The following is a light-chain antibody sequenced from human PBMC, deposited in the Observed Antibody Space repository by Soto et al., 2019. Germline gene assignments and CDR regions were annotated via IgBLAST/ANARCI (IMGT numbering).Light chain of an antibody. CDR2: AAS. Sequence: DIQLTQSPSLLSASVGDRVTITCRASHDISTYLAWYQQKPGKAPKLMIYAASTLQSGVPSRFSASGSETHFTLTISSLQPEDIATYYCQQSYTTLFTFGPGTKVDIK. J-gene: IGKJ3*01. CDR1: HDISTY. CDR3: QQSYTTLFT. V-gene: IGKV1-9*01.